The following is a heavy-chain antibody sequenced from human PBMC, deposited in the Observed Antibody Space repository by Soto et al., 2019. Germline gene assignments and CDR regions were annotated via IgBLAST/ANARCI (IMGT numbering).Heavy chain of an antibody. V-gene: IGHV3-33*01. J-gene: IGHJ4*02. CDR2: IWYDGSNK. CDR3: ARETPYYGSGSFSFDY. CDR1: GFTFSSYG. D-gene: IGHD3-10*01. Sequence: GGSLRLSCAASGFTFSSYGMHWVRQAPGKGLEWVAVIWYDGSNKYYADSVKGRFTISRDNSKNTLYLQMNSQRTEDTAVYYCARETPYYGSGSFSFDYWGQGTLVTVSS.